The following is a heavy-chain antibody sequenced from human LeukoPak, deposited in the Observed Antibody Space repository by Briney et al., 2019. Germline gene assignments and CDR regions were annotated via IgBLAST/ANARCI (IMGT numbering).Heavy chain of an antibody. CDR1: GFTFSSFG. J-gene: IGHJ6*02. Sequence: PGKSLRLSCAASGFTFSSFGMHWVRQAPGKGLEWVSVIYSGGSTYYADSVKGRFTISRDNSKNTLYPQMNSLRAEDTAVYYCARDPELDYGMDVWGQGTTVTVSS. D-gene: IGHD6-13*01. CDR2: IYSGGST. CDR3: ARDPELDYGMDV. V-gene: IGHV3-66*01.